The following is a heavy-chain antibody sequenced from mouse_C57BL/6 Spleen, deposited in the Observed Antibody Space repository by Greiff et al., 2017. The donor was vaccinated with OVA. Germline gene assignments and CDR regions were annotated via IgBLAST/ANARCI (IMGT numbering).Heavy chain of an antibody. CDR1: GYTFTSYG. Sequence: QVQLQQSGAELARPGASVKLSCKASGYTFTSYGISWVKQRTGQGLEWIGEIYPRSGNTYYNEKFKGKATLTADKSSSTAYMELRSLTSEDSAVYFCARGSITTVVGGFDYWGQGTTLTVSS. D-gene: IGHD1-1*01. CDR3: ARGSITTVVGGFDY. J-gene: IGHJ2*01. CDR2: IYPRSGNT. V-gene: IGHV1-81*01.